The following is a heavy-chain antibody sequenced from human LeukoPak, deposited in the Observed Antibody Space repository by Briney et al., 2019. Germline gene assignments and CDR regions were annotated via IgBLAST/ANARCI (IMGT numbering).Heavy chain of an antibody. D-gene: IGHD3-3*01. CDR1: GYTFTSYG. CDR2: ISAYNGNT. Sequence: ASVKVCCKASGYTFTSYGISWVRQAPGQGLEWMGWISAYNGNTNYAQKLQGRVTMTTDTSTSTAYMELRSLRSDDTAVYYCARDPTYYDFWSGYYFDYWGQGTLVTVSS. CDR3: ARDPTYYDFWSGYYFDY. J-gene: IGHJ4*02. V-gene: IGHV1-18*01.